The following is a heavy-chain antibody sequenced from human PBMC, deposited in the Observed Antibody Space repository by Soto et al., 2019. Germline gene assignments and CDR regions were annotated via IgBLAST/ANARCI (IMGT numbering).Heavy chain of an antibody. Sequence: PGGSLRLCCAASGFTFSSYAMNWVRQAPGKGLEWVSVIYSGGTTYYADSVKGRFTISRDNSKNTLYLQMNSLRAEDTAVYYCARGGSSSSGYYSNVMDVWGQGTMVTVSS. D-gene: IGHD3-10*01. J-gene: IGHJ6*02. CDR1: GFTFSSYA. CDR3: ARGGSSSSGYYSNVMDV. V-gene: IGHV3-66*01. CDR2: IYSGGTT.